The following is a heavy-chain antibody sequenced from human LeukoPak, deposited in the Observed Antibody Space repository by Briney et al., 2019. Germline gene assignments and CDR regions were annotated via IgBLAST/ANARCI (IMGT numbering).Heavy chain of an antibody. CDR2: ISSSSSYI. V-gene: IGHV3-21*04. CDR1: GFTFSSYS. Sequence: GGSLRLSCAASGFTFSSYSMNWVRQAPGKGLEWVSSISSSSSYIYYADSVKGRFTISRDNAKNTLYLQMNSLRAEDVAVYFCAKAPVTSCRGAYCYPFDSWGQGTLVTVSS. CDR3: AKAPVTSCRGAYCYPFDS. D-gene: IGHD2-21*01. J-gene: IGHJ4*02.